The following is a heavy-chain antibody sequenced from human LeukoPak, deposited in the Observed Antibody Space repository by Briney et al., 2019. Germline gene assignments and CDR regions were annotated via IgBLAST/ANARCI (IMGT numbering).Heavy chain of an antibody. CDR3: AKDLGRTVTTELDY. V-gene: IGHV3-11*05. CDR2: IGGDNIYT. CDR1: GFTFSDYY. J-gene: IGHJ4*02. D-gene: IGHD4-17*01. Sequence: GGSLRLSCAASGFTFSDYYMSWIRQAPGKGLEWVSYIGGDNIYTNYADSVKGRFTISRDDSQNTLYLQMNSLRAEDTAIYYCAKDLGRTVTTELDYWGQGTLVTVSS.